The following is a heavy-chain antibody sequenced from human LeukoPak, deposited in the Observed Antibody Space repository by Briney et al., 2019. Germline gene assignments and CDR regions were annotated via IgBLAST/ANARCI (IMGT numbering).Heavy chain of an antibody. CDR2: IYHSGST. V-gene: IGHV4-38-2*02. CDR3: ARGQYLVY. CDR1: GYSISSGYS. J-gene: IGHJ4*02. D-gene: IGHD2-2*01. Sequence: PSETLSLTCTVSGYSISSGYSWDWIRQPPGKGLEWIGSIYHSGSTYYNPSLKSRVTISVDTSKNQFSLKLSSVTAADTAVYYCARGQYLVYWGQGTLVTVSS.